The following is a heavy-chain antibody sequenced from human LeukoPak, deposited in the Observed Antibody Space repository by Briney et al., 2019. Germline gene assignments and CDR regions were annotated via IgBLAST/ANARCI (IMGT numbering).Heavy chain of an antibody. CDR1: GFTFDDYA. CDR2: ISWNSGSI. J-gene: IGHJ3*02. CDR3: AKDIRSGDSSGSGAFDI. Sequence: GGSLRLSCAASGFTFDDYAMHWVRQAPGKGLEWVSGISWNSGSIGYADSVKGRFTTSRDNAKNSLYLQMNSLRAEDTALYYCAKDIRSGDSSGSGAFDIWGQGTMVTVSS. D-gene: IGHD6-19*01. V-gene: IGHV3-9*01.